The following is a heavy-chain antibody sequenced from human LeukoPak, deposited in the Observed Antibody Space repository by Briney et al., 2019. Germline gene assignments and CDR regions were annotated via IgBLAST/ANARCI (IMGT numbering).Heavy chain of an antibody. CDR1: GRSISSRCYY. CDR2: IFYSGST. CDR3: ARHPLKAYVSDWFDP. V-gene: IGHV4-39*01. J-gene: IGHJ5*02. Sequence: PSETLSLTCTVSGRSISSRCYYWGWLRQPPGKGLEWIASIFYSGSTYHNPSLKSRVTISVDTSKCQFSLKLSSVTAADTAVYFCARHPLKAYVSDWFDPWGQGTLVTVSS. D-gene: IGHD3-10*02.